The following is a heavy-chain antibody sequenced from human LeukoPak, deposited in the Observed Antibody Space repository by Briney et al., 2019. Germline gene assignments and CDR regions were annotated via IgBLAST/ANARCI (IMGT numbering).Heavy chain of an antibody. V-gene: IGHV4-61*02. D-gene: IGHD3-10*01. Sequence: PSETLSLTCTVSGGSISSGSYYWSWIRQPAGKGLEWIGRIYTSGSTNYNPSLKSRVTISVDTSKNQFSLKLSSVTAADTAVYYCARTKRGVWFRYAVDYFDYWGQGTLVTVSS. J-gene: IGHJ4*02. CDR3: ARTKRGVWFRYAVDYFDY. CDR2: IYTSGST. CDR1: GGSISSGSYY.